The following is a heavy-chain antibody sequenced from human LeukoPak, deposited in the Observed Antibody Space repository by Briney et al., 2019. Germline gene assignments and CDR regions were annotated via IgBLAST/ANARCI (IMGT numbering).Heavy chain of an antibody. CDR1: GGSFSGYY. CDR3: ARQLTNYYDSSGYSGSSFDY. D-gene: IGHD3-22*01. Sequence: SETLSLTCAVYGGSFSGYYWSWIRQPPGKGLEWIGEINHSGSTNYNPSLKSRVTISVDTSKNQFSLKLSSVTAADAAVYYCARQLTNYYDSSGYSGSSFDYWGQGTLVTVSS. V-gene: IGHV4-34*01. J-gene: IGHJ4*02. CDR2: INHSGST.